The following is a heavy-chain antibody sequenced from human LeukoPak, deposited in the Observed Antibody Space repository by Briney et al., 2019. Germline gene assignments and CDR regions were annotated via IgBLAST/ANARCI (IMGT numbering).Heavy chain of an antibody. CDR2: ISAYNGNT. CDR3: AGVLIAVAGTGFYYYYYYMDV. V-gene: IGHV1-18*01. CDR1: GYTFTSYG. Sequence: ASVKVSCKASGYTFTSYGISWVRQAPGQGLEWMGWISAYNGNTNYAQKLQGRVTMTTDTSTSTAYMELRSLRSDDTAVYYCAGVLIAVAGTGFYYYYYYMDVWGKGTTVTVSS. D-gene: IGHD6-19*01. J-gene: IGHJ6*03.